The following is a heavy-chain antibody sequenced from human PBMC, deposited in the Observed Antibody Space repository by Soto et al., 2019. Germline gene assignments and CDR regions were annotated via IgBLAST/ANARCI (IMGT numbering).Heavy chain of an antibody. CDR3: ARGLFWLRDQYYMDV. J-gene: IGHJ6*03. D-gene: IGHD3-3*01. V-gene: IGHV1-8*02. Sequence: ASVKVSCKASGYTFTGYYMHWVRQAPGQGLEWMGWMNPNSGNTGYAQKFQGRVTMTRDTSISTAYMELSSLRSEDTAVYYCARGLFWLRDQYYMDVWGKGTTVTVSS. CDR2: MNPNSGNT. CDR1: GYTFTGYY.